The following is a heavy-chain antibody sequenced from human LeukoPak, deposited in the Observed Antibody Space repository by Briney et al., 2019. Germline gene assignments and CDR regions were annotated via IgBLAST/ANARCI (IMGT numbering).Heavy chain of an antibody. J-gene: IGHJ4*02. D-gene: IGHD3-9*01. V-gene: IGHV1-69*04. CDR3: ARGLRYFDWLLSN. CDR1: GGTFSSYA. CDR2: IIPILGIA. Sequence: ASVKVSCKASGGTFSSYAISWVRQAPGQGLEWMGRIIPILGIANYAQKFQGRVTITADKSTSTAYMELSSLRSEDTAVYYCARGLRYFDWLLSNWGQGTLVTVSS.